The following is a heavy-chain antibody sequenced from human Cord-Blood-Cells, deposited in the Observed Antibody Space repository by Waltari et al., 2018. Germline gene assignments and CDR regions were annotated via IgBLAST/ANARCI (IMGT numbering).Heavy chain of an antibody. Sequence: EVQLVESGGGLVQPGGSLRLSCAASGFTFSSYSMTWVRQAPGKGLEWVSYISSSSSTIYYADSVKGRFTISRDNAKNSLYLQMNSRRDEDTAVYYCARRGGVAARDYWGQGTLVTVSS. V-gene: IGHV3-48*02. CDR3: ARRGGVAARDY. CDR2: ISSSSSTI. CDR1: GFTFSSYS. D-gene: IGHD6-6*01. J-gene: IGHJ4*02.